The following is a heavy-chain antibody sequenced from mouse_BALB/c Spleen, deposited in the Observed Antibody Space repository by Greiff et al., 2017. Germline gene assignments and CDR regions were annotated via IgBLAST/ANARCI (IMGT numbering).Heavy chain of an antibody. CDR1: GYAFTSYN. D-gene: IGHD4-1*01. CDR3: ARGKNWDEENGYFDY. Sequence: VQLQQSGPELVKPGASVKVSCKASGYAFTSYNMYWVKQSHGKSLEWIGYIDPYNGGTSYNQKFKGKATLTVDKSSSTAYMHLNSLTSEDSAVYYCARGKNWDEENGYFDYWGQGTTLTVSS. CDR2: IDPYNGGT. J-gene: IGHJ2*01. V-gene: IGHV1S135*01.